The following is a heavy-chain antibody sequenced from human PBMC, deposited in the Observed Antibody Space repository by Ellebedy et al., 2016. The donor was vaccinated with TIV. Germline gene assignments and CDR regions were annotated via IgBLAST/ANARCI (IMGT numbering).Heavy chain of an antibody. Sequence: GESLKISCTGSGFTFGDYAMSWFRQAPGKGLEWVSFIRNKAYGGTTEYAASVKGRFIIPRDDSKSIAYLQMNTLETEDTAVYYCTRGVAAAAIHWFDPWGQGTLVIVSS. V-gene: IGHV3-49*03. D-gene: IGHD6-13*01. CDR1: GFTFGDYA. CDR3: TRGVAAAAIHWFDP. CDR2: IRNKAYGGTT. J-gene: IGHJ5*02.